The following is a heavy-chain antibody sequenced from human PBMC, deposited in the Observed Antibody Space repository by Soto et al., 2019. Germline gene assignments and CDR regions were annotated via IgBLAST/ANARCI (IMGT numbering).Heavy chain of an antibody. CDR1: GYSFTNYG. CDR3: ARDRGVAPPVAGNTHYYYYMDV. J-gene: IGHJ6*03. Sequence: QDQLVQSGVEVKKPGASVKVSCKASGYSFTNYGITWVRQAPGQGFEWMGWISAYNGNTNYAQKFQGRVTMTTDASTSTAYLELRSRRSDATAVYYCARDRGVAPPVAGNTHYYYYMDVWGKGTTVTVSS. V-gene: IGHV1-18*01. CDR2: ISAYNGNT. D-gene: IGHD6-19*01.